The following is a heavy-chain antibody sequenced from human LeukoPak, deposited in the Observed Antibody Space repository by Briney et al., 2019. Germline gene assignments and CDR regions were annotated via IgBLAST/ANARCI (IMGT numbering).Heavy chain of an antibody. CDR2: IKQDGSEK. J-gene: IGHJ4*02. CDR1: GFTFSIYW. D-gene: IGHD4-23*01. CDR3: AKDLLGGNSGRDY. Sequence: GGSLRLSCAASGFTFSIYWMSWVRQAPGKGLEWVANIKQDGSEKYYADSVKGRFTISRDNAKNSLYLQMNSLRAEDTAVYYCAKDLLGGNSGRDYWGQGTLVTVSS. V-gene: IGHV3-7*01.